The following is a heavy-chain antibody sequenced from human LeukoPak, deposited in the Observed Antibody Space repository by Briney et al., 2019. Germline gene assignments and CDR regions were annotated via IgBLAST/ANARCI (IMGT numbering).Heavy chain of an antibody. Sequence: GGSLRLSCAASGFTFSIYTINWVRQAPGKGLEWVSSISGGGETTYYADSAKGRFTISRDNSQNTLYLQMNSLRAEDTAVYYCARDYADYVGYFFFDYWGQGTLVTVSS. D-gene: IGHD4-17*01. CDR3: ARDYADYVGYFFFDY. J-gene: IGHJ4*02. CDR1: GFTFSIYT. V-gene: IGHV3-23*01. CDR2: ISGGGETT.